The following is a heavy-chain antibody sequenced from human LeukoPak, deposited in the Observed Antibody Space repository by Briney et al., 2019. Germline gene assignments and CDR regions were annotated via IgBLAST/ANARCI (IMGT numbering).Heavy chain of an antibody. Sequence: ASVKVSCKASGGTFSSYAISWVRQAPGQGLEWMGGIIPIFGTANYAQKFQGRVTITADESTSTAYMELSSLRSEDTAVYYCARRYCRGGSCYSGMDAFDIWGRGTMVTVSS. V-gene: IGHV1-69*13. J-gene: IGHJ3*02. D-gene: IGHD2-15*01. CDR3: ARRYCRGGSCYSGMDAFDI. CDR2: IIPIFGTA. CDR1: GGTFSSYA.